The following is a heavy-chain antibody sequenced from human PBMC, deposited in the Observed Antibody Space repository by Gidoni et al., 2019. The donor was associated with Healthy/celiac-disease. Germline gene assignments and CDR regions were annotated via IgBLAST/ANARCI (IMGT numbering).Heavy chain of an antibody. Sequence: ADSVKGRFTISRDNSKNSLYLQMNSLRTEDTALYYCVKDVGSSGYYSDYWGQGTLVTVSS. V-gene: IGHV3-43*01. D-gene: IGHD3-22*01. CDR3: VKDVGSSGYYSDY. J-gene: IGHJ4*02.